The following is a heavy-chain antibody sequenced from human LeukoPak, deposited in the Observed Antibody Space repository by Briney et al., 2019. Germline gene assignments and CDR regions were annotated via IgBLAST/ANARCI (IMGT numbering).Heavy chain of an antibody. CDR1: GFTVRSNY. CDR3: ARESPYYYDSSPHPDAFDI. CDR2: IYSDVSGGST. Sequence: PGGSLRLSCAASGFTVRSNYMTWVRQAPGKGLEWVSVIYSDVSGGSTYYADSVKGRFTISRDNAENSLYLQMNSLRAEDTAVYYCARESPYYYDSSPHPDAFDIWGQGTMVTVSS. J-gene: IGHJ3*02. V-gene: IGHV3-66*01. D-gene: IGHD3-22*01.